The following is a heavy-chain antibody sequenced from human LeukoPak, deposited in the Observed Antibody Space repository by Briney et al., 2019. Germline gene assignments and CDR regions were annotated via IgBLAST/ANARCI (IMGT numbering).Heavy chain of an antibody. D-gene: IGHD6-19*01. CDR2: IIPIFGTA. V-gene: IGHV1-69*05. Sequence: SVKVSCTASGGTFSSYAISWVRQAPGQGLECMGRIIPIFGTANYAQKFQGRVTITTDESTSTAYMELSSLRSEDTAVYYCARDQGYSSGWSLGYWGQGTLVTVSS. J-gene: IGHJ4*02. CDR3: ARDQGYSSGWSLGY. CDR1: GGTFSSYA.